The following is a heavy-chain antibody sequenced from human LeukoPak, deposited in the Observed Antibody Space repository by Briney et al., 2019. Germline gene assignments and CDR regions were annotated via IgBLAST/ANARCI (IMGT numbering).Heavy chain of an antibody. D-gene: IGHD4-17*01. J-gene: IGHJ6*03. CDR3: ARAADLPTTVTTVPGTYYYYYMDV. V-gene: IGHV3-7*03. CDR1: GFTFTTYW. CDR2: IKQDGTEK. Sequence: GGSLRLSCAASGFTFTTYWMSWVRQAPGKGLEWVANIKQDGTEKYYVDSVKGRFTISRDNAKNSLYLQMNSLRAEDTALYYCARAADLPTTVTTVPGTYYYYYMDVWGKGTTVTISS.